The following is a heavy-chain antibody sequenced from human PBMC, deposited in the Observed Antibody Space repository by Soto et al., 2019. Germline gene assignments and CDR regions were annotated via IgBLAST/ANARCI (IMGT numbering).Heavy chain of an antibody. CDR2: IIPIFGTA. CDR1: GGTFSSYA. V-gene: IGHV1-69*13. CDR3: AGSHVAVVGAHWFDT. J-gene: IGHJ5*02. Sequence: VSSVKVSCKASGGTFSSYAISWVRQAPGQGLEWMGGIIPIFGTANYAQKFQGRVTITADESTTTAFMQLSSLRSDDTAIYYCAGSHVAVVGAHWFDTCGQGVLVTVSA. D-gene: IGHD6-19*01.